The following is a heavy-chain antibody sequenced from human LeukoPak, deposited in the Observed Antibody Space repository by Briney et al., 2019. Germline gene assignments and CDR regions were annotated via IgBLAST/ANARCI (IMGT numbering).Heavy chain of an antibody. CDR1: GGSISTSRHY. J-gene: IGHJ4*02. D-gene: IGHD4-17*01. CDR2: MYYSGST. CDR3: ATTVTTRYYFDY. Sequence: PSETLSLTCTVSGGSISTSRHYWGWLRQPPGKGLEWIGNMYYSGSTYYNPSLKSRVTISVDTYKSRFSLKLSSVTAADTAVYYCATTVTTRYYFDYWGQGTLVTVSS. V-gene: IGHV4-39*01.